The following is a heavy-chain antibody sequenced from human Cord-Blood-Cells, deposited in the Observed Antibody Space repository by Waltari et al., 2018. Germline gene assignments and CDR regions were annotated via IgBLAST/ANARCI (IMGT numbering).Heavy chain of an antibody. CDR1: GFTFSASA. V-gene: IGHV3-73*01. D-gene: IGHD3-22*01. Sequence: EVQLVESGGGLVQPGGALKLSCAAYGFTFSASAMHWVRQASGEGLEWVGRIRSKANIYATAYAASVKGRFTISRDDSKNTAYLQMNSLKTEDTAVYYCTSNRNYWGQGTLVTVSS. CDR2: IRSKANIYAT. J-gene: IGHJ4*02. CDR3: TSNRNY.